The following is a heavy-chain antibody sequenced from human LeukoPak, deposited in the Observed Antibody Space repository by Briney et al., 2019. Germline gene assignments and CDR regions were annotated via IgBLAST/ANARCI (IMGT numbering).Heavy chain of an antibody. CDR1: GYTFTSYE. V-gene: IGHV1-8*01. D-gene: IGHD2-2*01. CDR2: MNPNSGNT. J-gene: IGHJ4*02. Sequence: ASVKVSCKASGYTFTSYEINWVRQATGQGLEWMGWMNPNSGNTGYAQKFQGRVTMTRDISISTAYMELSSLRSEDTAVYYCARGFRYCSSTSCPGLGLLLRYWGQGTLVTVSS. CDR3: ARGFRYCSSTSCPGLGLLLRY.